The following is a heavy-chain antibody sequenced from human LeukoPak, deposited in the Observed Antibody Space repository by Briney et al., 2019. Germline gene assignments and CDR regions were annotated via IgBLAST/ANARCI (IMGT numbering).Heavy chain of an antibody. Sequence: GGSLRLSCAASGFTFSTFAMIWVRQPPGKGLEWVSSIFPSGGEIHYADSVRGRFTISRDNSKSTLSLQMNSLRAEDTAIYYCATYRQVLLPFESWDQGTLVTVSS. D-gene: IGHD2-8*02. V-gene: IGHV3-23*01. CDR1: GFTFSTFA. J-gene: IGHJ4*02. CDR3: ATYRQVLLPFES. CDR2: IFPSGGEI.